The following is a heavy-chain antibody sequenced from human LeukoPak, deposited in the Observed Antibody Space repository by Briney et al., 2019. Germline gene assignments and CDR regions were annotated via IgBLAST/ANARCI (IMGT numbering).Heavy chain of an antibody. D-gene: IGHD2-15*01. J-gene: IGHJ4*02. Sequence: GESLKISCKGSGXSFTSYWIGWVRQMPGKGVEWMGIIYPGDSATRYSPSFQGQVTISADKSISTAYLQWSSLKASDTAIYYCARSCSSGACYYFDYWGQGTLVTVSS. CDR1: GXSFTSYW. CDR3: ARSCSSGACYYFDY. CDR2: IYPGDSAT. V-gene: IGHV5-51*01.